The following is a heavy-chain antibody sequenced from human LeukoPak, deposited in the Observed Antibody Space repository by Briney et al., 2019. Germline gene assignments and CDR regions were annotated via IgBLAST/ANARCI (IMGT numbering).Heavy chain of an antibody. CDR2: IIPIFGTA. J-gene: IGHJ6*03. D-gene: IGHD4-11*01. CDR3: ARLQFQVYYYYYMDV. CDR1: GGTFGSYA. V-gene: IGHV1-69*13. Sequence: SVKVSCKASGGTFGSYAISWVRQAPGQGLEWMGGIIPIFGTANYAQKFQGRVTITADESTSTAYMALSSLRSEDTAVYYCARLQFQVYYYYYMDVWGKGTTVTVS.